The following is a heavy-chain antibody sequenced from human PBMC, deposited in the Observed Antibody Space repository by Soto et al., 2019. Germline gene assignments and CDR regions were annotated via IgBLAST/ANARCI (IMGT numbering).Heavy chain of an antibody. CDR1: GYTFSSYY. J-gene: IGHJ4*02. CDR2: INPSGGYT. D-gene: IGHD2-21*02. V-gene: IGHV1-46*03. Sequence: GASVKVSCKASGYTFSSYYMYWVRQAPGQGLEWLGIINPSGGYTTYAQRFLGRVTMTSDTSTSTVHMELGSLTSEDTAVYYCARGGGIVVVTATYDHWGQVTLVTISS. CDR3: ARGGGIVVVTATYDH.